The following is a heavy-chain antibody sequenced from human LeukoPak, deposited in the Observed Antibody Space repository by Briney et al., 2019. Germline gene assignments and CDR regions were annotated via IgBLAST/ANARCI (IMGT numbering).Heavy chain of an antibody. D-gene: IGHD1-26*01. J-gene: IGHJ4*02. CDR1: GFIFSDYN. CDR3: ARVSGGYFDY. Sequence: PGGSLRLSCAASGFIFSDYNMNWDRQAPGKGLEWVSSISSSSTYIFYADSVKGRFTISRANAKNSVYLQMNSLRAEDTAVFYCARVSGGYFDYWGEGTLVTVSS. V-gene: IGHV3-21*01. CDR2: ISSSSTYI.